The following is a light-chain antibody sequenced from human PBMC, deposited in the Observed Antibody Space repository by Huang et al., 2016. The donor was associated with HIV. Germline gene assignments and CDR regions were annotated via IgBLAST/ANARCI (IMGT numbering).Light chain of an antibody. CDR2: EVS. Sequence: IVLTQSPLSLSVTPGQPASISCQSSESLLHNDGKTYLSWYLQRPGQSPRLLIYEVSSRCSGVPDRVSGSGSGTDFTRKISRVEAEDVGVYYCMQGVHLPRTFGQGTKVEIK. V-gene: IGKV2-29*02. CDR3: MQGVHLPRT. CDR1: ESLLHNDGKTY. J-gene: IGKJ1*01.